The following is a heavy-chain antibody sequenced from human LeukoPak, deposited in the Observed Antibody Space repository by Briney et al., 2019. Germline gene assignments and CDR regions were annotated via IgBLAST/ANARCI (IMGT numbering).Heavy chain of an antibody. J-gene: IGHJ3*02. CDR2: IYTTGST. V-gene: IGHV4-4*07. D-gene: IGHD3-16*01. Sequence: SETLSLTCTVSGGSISSYYWTWIRQPAGKGLEWIGRIYTTGSTNYNPSLNSRVTMSVDTSKNQFSLKLSSVTAADTAVYYCARDQISLNAFDMWGQGTMVTVSS. CDR1: GGSISSYY. CDR3: ARDQISLNAFDM.